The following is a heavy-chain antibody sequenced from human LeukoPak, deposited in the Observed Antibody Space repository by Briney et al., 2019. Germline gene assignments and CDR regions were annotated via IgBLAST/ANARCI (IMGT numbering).Heavy chain of an antibody. D-gene: IGHD3-10*01. CDR1: GGSISTTSYY. CDR3: ARSPRSYYGSRSWIDY. V-gene: IGHV4-39*01. J-gene: IGHJ4*02. CDR2: IYYSGTT. Sequence: SETLSLTCTVSGGSISTTSYYRGWIRQPPGKGLEWIGSIYYSGTTYYNPSLKSRVTISVDTSKNQFSLKVSSVTATDTAMYYCARSPRSYYGSRSWIDYWGQGTLVTVSS.